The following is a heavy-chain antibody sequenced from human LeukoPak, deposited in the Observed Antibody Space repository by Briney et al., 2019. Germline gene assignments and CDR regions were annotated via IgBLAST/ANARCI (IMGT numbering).Heavy chain of an antibody. V-gene: IGHV4-34*01. Sequence: SETLSLNGAVYGGSFSGYYWSWIRQPPGKGLEWSGEINHSGSTNYNPSLKSRVTISVDPSKNQFSLKLSSVTAADTAVYYCARAFYCSSTSCYSGGAFDIWGQGTMVTVSS. J-gene: IGHJ3*02. CDR1: GGSFSGYY. CDR2: INHSGST. D-gene: IGHD2-2*01. CDR3: ARAFYCSSTSCYSGGAFDI.